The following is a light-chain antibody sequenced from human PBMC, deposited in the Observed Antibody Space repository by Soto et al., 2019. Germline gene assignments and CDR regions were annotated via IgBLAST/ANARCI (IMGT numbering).Light chain of an antibody. CDR2: DAS. CDR3: QQYNSYPI. CDR1: QSISSW. J-gene: IGKJ2*01. Sequence: DIQMTQSPSTLSASVGDRVTITCRASQSISSWLAWYQQKPGKAPKLLIYDASSLESGVPSRFSGSGSGTEFTLTISSLQPDDLATYYCQQYNSYPIFGQGTKLEIK. V-gene: IGKV1-5*01.